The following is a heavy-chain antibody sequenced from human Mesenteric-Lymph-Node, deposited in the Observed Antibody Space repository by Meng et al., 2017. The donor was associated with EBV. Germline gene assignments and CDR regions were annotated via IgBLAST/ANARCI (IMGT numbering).Heavy chain of an antibody. CDR1: GGSISTSNW. CDR2: IYHRGST. Sequence: VHPQEPGPGLVKPSGTLSLTCAVSGGSISTSNWWSWVRQPPGKGLEWIGEIYHRGSTNYNPSLTSRVTISVDESKNEFSLSLTSVTAADTAVYFCARVNEGQWLVRGAFDYWGQGTLVTVSS. J-gene: IGHJ4*02. V-gene: IGHV4-4*02. CDR3: ARVNEGQWLVRGAFDY. D-gene: IGHD6-19*01.